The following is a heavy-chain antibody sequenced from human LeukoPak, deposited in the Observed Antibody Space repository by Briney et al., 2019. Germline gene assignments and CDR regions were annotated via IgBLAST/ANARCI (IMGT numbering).Heavy chain of an antibody. CDR2: IYYSGST. CDR1: GGSISSSSYY. D-gene: IGHD4-17*01. V-gene: IGHV4-39*01. Sequence: SETLSLTCTVSGGSISSSSYYWGWIRQPPGKGLEWIGSIYYSGSTYYNPSLKSRVTISVDTSKNQFSLKLSSVTAADTAVYYCARQVTVTTFDYWGLGTLVTVSS. J-gene: IGHJ4*02. CDR3: ARQVTVTTFDY.